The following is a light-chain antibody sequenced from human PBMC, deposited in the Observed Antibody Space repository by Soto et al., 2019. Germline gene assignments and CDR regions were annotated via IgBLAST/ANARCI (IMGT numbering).Light chain of an antibody. CDR1: QSISSW. Sequence: DIQMTQSPSTLSRRVGDRVTHTCRASQSISSWLAWYQQKPGKAPKLLIYKASSLESGVPSRFSGSGSGTEFTLTISSLQPDDFATYYCQQYNSYPWTFGQGTKVDIK. CDR3: QQYNSYPWT. J-gene: IGKJ1*01. CDR2: KAS. V-gene: IGKV1-5*03.